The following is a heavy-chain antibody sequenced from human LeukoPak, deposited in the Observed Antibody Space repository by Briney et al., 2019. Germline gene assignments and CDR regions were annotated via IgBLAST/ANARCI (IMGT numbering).Heavy chain of an antibody. D-gene: IGHD4-17*01. CDR2: IFHTGST. CDR1: GDSISSGGHY. V-gene: IGHV4-31*11. Sequence: SETLSLTCAVSGDSISSGGHYWNWIRQRPGNGLEWIGYIFHTGSTYFNPSLKSRVNISVDTSKSQFSLKLSSVTAADTAVYYCARDPTYGDYFWFDPWGQGTLVTVSS. J-gene: IGHJ5*02. CDR3: ARDPTYGDYFWFDP.